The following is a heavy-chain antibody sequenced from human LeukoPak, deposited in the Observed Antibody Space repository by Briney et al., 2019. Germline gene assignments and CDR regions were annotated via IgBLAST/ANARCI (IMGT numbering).Heavy chain of an antibody. J-gene: IGHJ4*02. CDR3: AKASLATEGLLGY. Sequence: GGSLRLSCAASGFTFSTYGMHWVRQAPGKGLECVAFIRYGGSYTYYADPVKGRFTISRDNSKSTLYLQMNSLRAEDTAVYYCAKASLATEGLLGYWGQGTLVTVSS. D-gene: IGHD2-15*01. CDR2: IRYGGSYT. V-gene: IGHV3-30*02. CDR1: GFTFSTYG.